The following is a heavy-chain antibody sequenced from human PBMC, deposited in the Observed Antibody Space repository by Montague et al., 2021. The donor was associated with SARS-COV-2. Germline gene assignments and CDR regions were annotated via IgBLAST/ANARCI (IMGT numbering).Heavy chain of an antibody. CDR3: ARGGTYYDFWSGYYNYYYGMDV. CDR2: ISSSGSTI. CDR1: GFTFSSYE. V-gene: IGHV3-48*03. J-gene: IGHJ6*02. D-gene: IGHD3-3*01. Sequence: SQRFSCGASGFTFSSYEMNWVRQAPGKGLEWVSYISSSGSTIYYADSVKGRFTISRDNAKNSLYLQMNSLRAEDTAVYYCARGGTYYDFWSGYYNYYYGMDVWGQGTTVTVAS.